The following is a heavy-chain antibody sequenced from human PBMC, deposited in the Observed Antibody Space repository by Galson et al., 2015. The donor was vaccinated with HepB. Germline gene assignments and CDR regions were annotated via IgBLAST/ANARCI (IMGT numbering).Heavy chain of an antibody. D-gene: IGHD4-11*01. CDR3: ARPHDYITEFSAFDI. V-gene: IGHV1-18*01. CDR2: ISAYNGNT. CDR1: GYTFTSYG. Sequence: SGAEVKKPGASVKVSCKASGYTFTSYGISWVRQAPGQGLEWMGWISAYNGNTNYAQKLQGRVTMTTDTSTSTAYMELRSLRPDDTAVYYCARPHDYITEFSAFDIWGQGTMVTVSS. J-gene: IGHJ3*02.